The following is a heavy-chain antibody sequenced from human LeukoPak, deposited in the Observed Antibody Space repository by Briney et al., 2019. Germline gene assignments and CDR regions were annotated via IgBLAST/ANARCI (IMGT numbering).Heavy chain of an antibody. D-gene: IGHD6-19*01. CDR1: GFTFSSYG. Sequence: GGSLRLSCAASGFTFSSYGMSWVRQAPGKGLEWVSAISGSGGSTYYADSVKGRFTISRDNSKNMVYLQMNSLRAGDTAVYYCAREARSSGSFDYWGQGTLVTVSS. V-gene: IGHV3-23*01. CDR3: AREARSSGSFDY. CDR2: ISGSGGST. J-gene: IGHJ4*02.